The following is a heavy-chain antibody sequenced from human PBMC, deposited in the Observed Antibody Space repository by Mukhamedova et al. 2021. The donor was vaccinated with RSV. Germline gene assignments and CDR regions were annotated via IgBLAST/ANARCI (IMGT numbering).Heavy chain of an antibody. CDR1: S. Sequence: SMNWVRQAPGKGLEWVSSISSSSSYIYYADSVKGRFTISRDNAKNSLYLQMNSLRAEDTAVYYCATLVVVPAADYGMDVLGQGTT. CDR2: ISSSSSYI. D-gene: IGHD2-2*01. J-gene: IGHJ6*02. CDR3: ATLVVVPAADYGMDV. V-gene: IGHV3-21*01.